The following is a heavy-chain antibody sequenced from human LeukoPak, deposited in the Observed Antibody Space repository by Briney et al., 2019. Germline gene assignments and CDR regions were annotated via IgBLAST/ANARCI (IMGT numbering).Heavy chain of an antibody. D-gene: IGHD3-16*02. CDR1: GFNVSSYA. V-gene: IGHV3-23*01. J-gene: IGHJ4*02. Sequence: GGSLRLSCAASGFNVSSYAMSWVRQAPGKGLEWVSTISGSGGSTYYADSVKGRFTISRDNSRNTLYLQMNSLRAEDTAVYCCAKDLYPYYDYVWGSYRYNFFDYWGQGTLVTVSS. CDR2: ISGSGGST. CDR3: AKDLYPYYDYVWGSYRYNFFDY.